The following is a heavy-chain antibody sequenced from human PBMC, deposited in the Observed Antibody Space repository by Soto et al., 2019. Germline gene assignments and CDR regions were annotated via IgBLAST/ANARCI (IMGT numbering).Heavy chain of an antibody. Sequence: DVQLVESGGGLVQPGRSLRLSCAASGFTFDDYAMHWVRQAPGKGLEWVSGISWNSGSIGYADSVKGRFTISRDNAKNSLYLQMNSLRAEDTALYYCAKDDGYFDWSYRYGAFDIWGQGTMVTVSS. CDR2: ISWNSGSI. CDR1: GFTFDDYA. J-gene: IGHJ3*02. V-gene: IGHV3-9*01. D-gene: IGHD3-9*01. CDR3: AKDDGYFDWSYRYGAFDI.